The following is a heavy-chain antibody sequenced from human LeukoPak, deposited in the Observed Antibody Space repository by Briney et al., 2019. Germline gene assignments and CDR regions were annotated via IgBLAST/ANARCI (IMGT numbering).Heavy chain of an antibody. CDR2: INHRGNT. V-gene: IGHV4-34*01. Sequence: SETLSLTCAVYGGSFSGNYWSWVRQPPGKGLEWIGEINHRGNTNYNPSLKSRVTISDTSKNQFSLRLKSVTAPETAVYYRPRLTASVGITYSDSWGQGTQVTVSS. J-gene: IGHJ4*02. CDR1: GGSFSGNY. D-gene: IGHD3-16*01. CDR3: PRLTASVGITYSDS.